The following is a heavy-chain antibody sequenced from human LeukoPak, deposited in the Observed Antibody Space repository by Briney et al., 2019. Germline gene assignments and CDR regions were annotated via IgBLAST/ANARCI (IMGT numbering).Heavy chain of an antibody. CDR3: ARGVRVTIFGVVTQIAFDI. V-gene: IGHV4-59*08. D-gene: IGHD3-3*01. Sequence: SETLSLTCAVYGGSFSGYYWSWIRQPPGKGLEWIGYIYYSGSTNYNPSLKSRVTISVDTSKNQFSLKLSSVTAADTAVYYCARGVRVTIFGVVTQIAFDIWGQGTMVTVSS. J-gene: IGHJ3*02. CDR2: IYYSGST. CDR1: GGSFSGYY.